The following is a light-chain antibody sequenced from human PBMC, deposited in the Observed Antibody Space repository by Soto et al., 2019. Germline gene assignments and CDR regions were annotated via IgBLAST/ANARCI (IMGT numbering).Light chain of an antibody. CDR3: QQYYGAPYT. V-gene: IGKV4-1*01. J-gene: IGKJ2*01. CDR1: QSILYSSNNKNY. CDR2: WAS. Sequence: DIVMTQSPDSLAVSLGERATINCKSSQSILYSSNNKNYLAWYQQKPGQPPKLLIYWASTRESGVPDRFSGSGSGTEFTLTISSLQAEDVAVYYCQQYYGAPYTFGQGTNLEMK.